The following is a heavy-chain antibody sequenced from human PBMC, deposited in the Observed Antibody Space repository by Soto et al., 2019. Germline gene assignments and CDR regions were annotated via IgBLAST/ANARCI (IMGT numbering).Heavy chain of an antibody. CDR2: ISYDGSNK. Sequence: GGSLRLSCAASGFTFSSYGMHWVRQAPGKGLEWVAVISYDGSNKYYADSVKGRFTISRDNSKNTLYLQMNSLRAEDTAVYYCAKDREEVVNINYFDYWGQGTLVTVSS. D-gene: IGHD3-22*01. CDR3: AKDREEVVNINYFDY. CDR1: GFTFSSYG. V-gene: IGHV3-30*18. J-gene: IGHJ4*02.